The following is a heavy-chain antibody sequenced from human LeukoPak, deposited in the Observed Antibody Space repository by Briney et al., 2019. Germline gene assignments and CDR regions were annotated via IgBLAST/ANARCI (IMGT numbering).Heavy chain of an antibody. D-gene: IGHD3-22*01. CDR2: IKQDGSEK. J-gene: IGHJ4*02. CDR1: GFTFSSYW. CDR3: ARDRGDYYDSSGYYYG. V-gene: IGHV3-7*01. Sequence: GGSLRLSCAASGFTFSSYWMSWVRQAPGKGLEWVANIKQDGSEKYYVDSVKGRFTISRDNAKNSLYLQMNSLRAEDTAVYYCARDRGDYYDSSGYYYGWGQGTLVTVSS.